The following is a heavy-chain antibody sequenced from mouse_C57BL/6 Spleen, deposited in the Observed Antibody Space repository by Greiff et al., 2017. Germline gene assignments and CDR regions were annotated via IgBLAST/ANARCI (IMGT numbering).Heavy chain of an antibody. Sequence: QVQLQQPGTELVKPGASVKLSCKASGYTFTSYWMHWVKQRPGQGLEWIGNINPSNGGTNYNEKFKSKATLTVDKSSSTAYMQLSSLTSEDSAVYFCAREGSTTVVATPHFDYWGQGTTLTVSS. V-gene: IGHV1-53*01. J-gene: IGHJ2*01. D-gene: IGHD1-1*01. CDR2: INPSNGGT. CDR1: GYTFTSYW. CDR3: AREGSTTVVATPHFDY.